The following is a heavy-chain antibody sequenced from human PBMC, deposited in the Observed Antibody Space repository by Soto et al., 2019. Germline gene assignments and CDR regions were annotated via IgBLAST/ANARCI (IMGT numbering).Heavy chain of an antibody. CDR2: IYFRGNT. J-gene: IGHJ3*02. V-gene: IGHV4-31*03. D-gene: IGHD3-22*01. Sequence: RSLTCSVSGDSISRIDYYWTWIRQHPEKGLEWIGNIYFRGNTYYSPSLESRLTISVDTSKNQFSLKLTSVTAADTAVYYCAREGGSYDSGGYLIRGAFDIWGQGTMVTVSS. CDR1: GDSISRIDYY. CDR3: AREGGSYDSGGYLIRGAFDI.